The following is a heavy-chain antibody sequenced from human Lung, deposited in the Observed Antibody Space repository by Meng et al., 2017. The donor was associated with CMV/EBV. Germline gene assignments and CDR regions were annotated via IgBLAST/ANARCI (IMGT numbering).Heavy chain of an antibody. Sequence: SETLSLTCTVPGGSVSSGSYYWSWIRQPPGKGLEWIGYIYYSGSTNYNPSLKSRVTISVDTSKNQFSLKLSSVTAADTAVYYCARDPRLCSSTSCYGYWGQGTLVTVSS. J-gene: IGHJ4*02. CDR3: ARDPRLCSSTSCYGY. V-gene: IGHV4-61*01. CDR2: IYYSGST. CDR1: GGSVSSGSYY. D-gene: IGHD2-2*01.